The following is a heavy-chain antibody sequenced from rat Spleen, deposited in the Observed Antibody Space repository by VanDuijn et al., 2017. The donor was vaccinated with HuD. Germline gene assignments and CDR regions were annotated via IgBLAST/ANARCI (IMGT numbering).Heavy chain of an antibody. CDR2: ISSDGGSP. J-gene: IGHJ3*01. CDR1: AFPLSDYG. Sequence: EVHLVESGGGSVQPGRSMTLPCPAPAFPLSDYGLPWLLPAPTHGLARSASISSDGGSPHYPAPVNGRFPISRDNATSPLYLQMARRSSEDTATYYCVKDLDYSGDNWFGYWGKGTLVTVSS. V-gene: IGHV5-19*01. D-gene: IGHD1-1*01. CDR3: VKDLDYSGDNWFGY.